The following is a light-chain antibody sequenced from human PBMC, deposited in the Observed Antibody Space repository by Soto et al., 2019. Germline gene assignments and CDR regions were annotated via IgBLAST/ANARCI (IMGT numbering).Light chain of an antibody. V-gene: IGKV1-39*01. Sequence: DIQMTQSPSSLSASVGDRVTITCRASQSINTYLNWYQQKPGKAPKLLIYAASSLQSGVPSRFSGSGSRTDFSLTITSLQPEDFATYYCRQSYSIPYTFGQGTKVDIK. CDR2: AAS. CDR1: QSINTY. J-gene: IGKJ2*01. CDR3: RQSYSIPYT.